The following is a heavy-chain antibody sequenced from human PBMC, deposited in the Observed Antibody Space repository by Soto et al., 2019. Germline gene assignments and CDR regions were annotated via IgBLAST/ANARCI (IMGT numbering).Heavy chain of an antibody. J-gene: IGHJ4*02. CDR1: GYTFTGYY. D-gene: IGHD1-20*01. V-gene: IGHV1-2*04. Sequence: ASVKVSCKASGYTFTGYYMHWVRQAPGQGLEWMGWIDPNSGGTNYAQKFQGWVTMTRDTSISTAYMELSRLRSDDTAVYYCARPTYNSGSPFDYWGQGTLVTVS. CDR3: ARPTYNSGSPFDY. CDR2: IDPNSGGT.